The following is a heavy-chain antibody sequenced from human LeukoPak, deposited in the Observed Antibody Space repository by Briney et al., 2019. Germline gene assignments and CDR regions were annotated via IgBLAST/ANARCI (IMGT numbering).Heavy chain of an antibody. D-gene: IGHD3-10*01. Sequence: WETLSLTCAVSGYSISSGYYWGWIRQPPGKGLEWIGSIYHSGSTYYNPSLKSRVTISVDTSKNQFSLKLSSVTAADTAVYYGARHSAKPPPNWFDPWGQGTLVTVSS. CDR3: ARHSAKPPPNWFDP. J-gene: IGHJ5*02. CDR1: GYSISSGYY. V-gene: IGHV4-38-2*01. CDR2: IYHSGST.